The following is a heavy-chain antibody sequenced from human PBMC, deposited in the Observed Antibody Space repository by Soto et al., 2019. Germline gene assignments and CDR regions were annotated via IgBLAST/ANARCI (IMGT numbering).Heavy chain of an antibody. CDR1: GASISGFY. CDR2: IYATGTT. D-gene: IGHD1-1*01. Sequence: SETLSLTCTVSGASISGFYWSWIRKSAGKGLEWIGRIYATGTTDYNPSLKSRVMMSVDTSKKQFSLKLRSVTAADTAVYYCVRDGTKTLRDWFDPSGQGMSVPVS. J-gene: IGHJ5*02. V-gene: IGHV4-4*07. CDR3: VRDGTKTLRDWFDP.